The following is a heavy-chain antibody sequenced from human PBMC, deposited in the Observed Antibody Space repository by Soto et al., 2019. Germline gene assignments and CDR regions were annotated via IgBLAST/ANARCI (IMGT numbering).Heavy chain of an antibody. CDR2: VYSSGST. Sequence: QVQLQESGPGLVEPSETLSLTCSGSGRSITDFFWRWIRQPAGKGMEWIGRVYSSGSTYYDQYNPSLRGRVTMSVYTSKNQFSLSLRSVSAADTAVYYCARVLGPRGSWRYDPWGQGTLVTVSS. J-gene: IGHJ5*02. V-gene: IGHV4-4*07. CDR1: GRSITDFF. CDR3: ARVLGPRGSWRYDP. D-gene: IGHD6-13*01.